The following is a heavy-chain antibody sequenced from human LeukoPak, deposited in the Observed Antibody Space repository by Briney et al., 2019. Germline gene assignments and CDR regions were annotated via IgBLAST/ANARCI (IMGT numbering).Heavy chain of an antibody. CDR1: GYTFTSYD. CDR3: ARGTGSRWQFYDFDY. V-gene: IGHV1-8*03. D-gene: IGHD6-13*01. J-gene: IGHJ4*02. CDR2: MNPNSGNT. Sequence: ASVKVSCKASGYTFTSYDINWVRQATGQGLEWMGWMNPNSGNTGYAQKFQGRLTITRNTSISTAYMELSSLRSEDTAVYYCARGTGSRWQFYDFDYWGQGTLVTVSS.